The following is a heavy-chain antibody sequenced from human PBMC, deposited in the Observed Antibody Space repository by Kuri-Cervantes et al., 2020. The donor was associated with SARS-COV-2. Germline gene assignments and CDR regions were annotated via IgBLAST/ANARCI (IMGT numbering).Heavy chain of an antibody. J-gene: IGHJ4*02. CDR1: GFTFSNYW. V-gene: IGHV3-74*01. CDR2: TNTDGSST. CDR3: ARAFLRGGSDY. D-gene: IGHD1-26*01. Sequence: GGSLRRSCAASGFTFSNYWMHWVRQAPGKGLVWVSRTNTDGSSTSYADSVKGRFTISRDNAKNTLYLQMNSLGAEDTAVYYCARAFLRGGSDYWGQGTLVTVSS.